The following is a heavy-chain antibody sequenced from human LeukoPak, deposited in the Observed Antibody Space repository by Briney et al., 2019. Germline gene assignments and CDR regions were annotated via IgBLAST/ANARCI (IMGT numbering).Heavy chain of an antibody. D-gene: IGHD4-17*01. Sequence: SETLSLTCAVYGGSFSGYYWSWIRQPPWKGLEWIGEINHSGSTNYNPSLKSRVTISVDTSKNQFSLKLSSVTAADTAVYYCASYTVTTPYYFDYWGQGTLVTVSS. CDR3: ASYTVTTPYYFDY. V-gene: IGHV4-34*01. J-gene: IGHJ4*02. CDR2: INHSGST. CDR1: GGSFSGYY.